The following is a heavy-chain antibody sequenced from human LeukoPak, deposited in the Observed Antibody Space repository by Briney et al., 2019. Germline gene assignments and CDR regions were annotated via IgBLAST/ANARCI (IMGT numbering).Heavy chain of an antibody. D-gene: IGHD3-22*01. Sequence: SETLSLTCTVSGGSISSSSYYWGWIRQPPGKGLEWIGSIYYSGSTYYNPSLKSRVTVSVDTSKSQFSLKLSSVTAADTAVYYCARGRAYYDSTGYFIWGQGTMISVSS. CDR2: IYYSGST. V-gene: IGHV4-39*07. CDR3: ARGRAYYDSTGYFI. CDR1: GGSISSSSYY. J-gene: IGHJ3*02.